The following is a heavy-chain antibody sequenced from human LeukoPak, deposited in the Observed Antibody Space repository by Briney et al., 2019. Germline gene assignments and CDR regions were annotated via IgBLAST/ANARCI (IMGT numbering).Heavy chain of an antibody. CDR2: INHDGSST. Sequence: GGSLRLSCATSGFTFSTFWMHWVRQAPGKGLVWVSRINHDGSSTNYADSVKGRFTISRDNAKNSLYLQMSSLRAEDTAVYYCARVMVAAQVSKLDYWGQGTLVTVSS. CDR3: ARVMVAAQVSKLDY. D-gene: IGHD2-15*01. V-gene: IGHV3-74*01. J-gene: IGHJ4*02. CDR1: GFTFSTFW.